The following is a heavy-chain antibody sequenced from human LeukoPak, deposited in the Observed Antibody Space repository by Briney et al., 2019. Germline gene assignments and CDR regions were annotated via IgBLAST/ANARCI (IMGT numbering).Heavy chain of an antibody. Sequence: ASVKVSCKASGYTFTGYFMHWMRQAPGQGLEWMAWINPNSGATNYAPKFQGRVTLTRDTSITTAYMELSRLRSDDTAVYYCARDRAAAFDIWGQGTMVTVSS. CDR1: GYTFTGYF. V-gene: IGHV1-2*02. D-gene: IGHD6-13*01. CDR2: INPNSGAT. CDR3: ARDRAAAFDI. J-gene: IGHJ3*02.